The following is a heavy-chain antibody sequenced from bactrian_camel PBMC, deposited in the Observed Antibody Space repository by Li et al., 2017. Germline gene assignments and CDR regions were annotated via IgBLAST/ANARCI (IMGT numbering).Heavy chain of an antibody. V-gene: IGHV3S1*01. CDR3: AARGPYCYTKLSVRDFTY. J-gene: IGHJ6*01. Sequence: HVQLVESGGGSVQGGGSLRLSCVASGNTFRSHCMGWFRQGPGLEREQVASLYTGGGNTYYADSVKGRFTISQDNAKNTVYLQMNSLKPEDTAMYYCAARGPYCYTKLSVRDFTYWGQGTQVTVS. CDR1: GNTFRSHC. CDR2: LYTGGGNT. D-gene: IGHD2*01.